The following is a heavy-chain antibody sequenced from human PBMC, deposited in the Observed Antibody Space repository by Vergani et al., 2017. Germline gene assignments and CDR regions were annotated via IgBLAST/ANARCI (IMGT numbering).Heavy chain of an antibody. Sequence: QVQLVQSGAEVKKPGSSVKVSCKASGGTFSSYAISWVRQAPGQGLEWMGGSIPIFGTANYAQKLQGRVTITADESTSTAYMELSSLRSEDTAVYYCARGEGYGDYAPPIAFDIWGQGTMVTVSS. CDR1: GGTFSSYA. V-gene: IGHV1-69*01. J-gene: IGHJ3*02. CDR3: ARGEGYGDYAPPIAFDI. D-gene: IGHD4-17*01. CDR2: SIPIFGTA.